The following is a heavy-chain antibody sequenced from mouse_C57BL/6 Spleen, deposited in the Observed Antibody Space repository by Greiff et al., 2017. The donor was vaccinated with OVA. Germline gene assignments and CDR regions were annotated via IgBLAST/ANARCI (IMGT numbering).Heavy chain of an antibody. CDR2: IDPSDSYT. Sequence: VQLQQPGAELVKPGASVKLSCKASGYTFTSYWMQWVKQRPGQGLEWIGEIDPSDSYTNYNQKFKGKATLTVDTSSSTAYMQLSSLTSEDSAVYYCARGDYYGSSGYWGKGTTLTVSS. V-gene: IGHV1-50*01. CDR1: GYTFTSYW. J-gene: IGHJ2*01. D-gene: IGHD1-1*01. CDR3: ARGDYYGSSGY.